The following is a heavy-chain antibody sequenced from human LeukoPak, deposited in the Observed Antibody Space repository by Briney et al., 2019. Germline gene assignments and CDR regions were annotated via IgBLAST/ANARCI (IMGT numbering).Heavy chain of an antibody. J-gene: IGHJ4*02. V-gene: IGHV3-23*01. CDR1: GFTFSSYA. CDR3: AKLSDTLGFDY. CDR2: ISASGGST. Sequence: GGSLRLSCAASGFTFSSYAMTWVRQAPGKGLEWVSAISASGGSTYYADSVKGRFTISRDNSKNTLYLQMNSLRAEDTAVYFCAKLSDTLGFDYWGQGTLVTVSS. D-gene: IGHD2/OR15-2a*01.